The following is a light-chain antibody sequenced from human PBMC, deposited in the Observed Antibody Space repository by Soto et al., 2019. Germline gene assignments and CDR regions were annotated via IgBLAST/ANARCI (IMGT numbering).Light chain of an antibody. CDR3: QSYDSGLRGYV. CDR1: SSNIGAGYE. Sequence: QSVLTQPTSVSGAPGQRVTISCTGSSSNIGAGYEVHWYQQLPGTAPKLLIYGNLNRPSGVPDRFSGSEAGTSAPLAIAGLQAEEEAGYYCQSYDSGLRGYVFGTGAELTVL. V-gene: IGLV1-40*01. CDR2: GNL. J-gene: IGLJ1*01.